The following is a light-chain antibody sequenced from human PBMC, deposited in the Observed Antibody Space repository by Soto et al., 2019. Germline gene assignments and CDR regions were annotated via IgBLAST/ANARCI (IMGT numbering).Light chain of an antibody. CDR2: AAS. Sequence: DIQMTQSPSSLSASVGDTVTITCRASQPISSYLNWYQQRPGKAPNVLIYAASILQSGVPSRFSGSGSGTDFTLTISSVQPEDSATYFCQQSYSTPWTFGQGTQVEIK. V-gene: IGKV1-39*01. CDR3: QQSYSTPWT. CDR1: QPISSY. J-gene: IGKJ1*01.